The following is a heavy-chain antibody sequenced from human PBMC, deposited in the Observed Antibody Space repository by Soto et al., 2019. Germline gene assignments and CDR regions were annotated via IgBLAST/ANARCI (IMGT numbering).Heavy chain of an antibody. CDR1: GYTFTGYY. CDR3: ARGLIAARRSAFDI. V-gene: IGHV1-2*04. J-gene: IGHJ3*02. Sequence: ASVKVSCKASGYTFTGYYMHWVRQAPGQGLEWMGWINPNSGGTNYAQKFQGWVTMTRDTSISTAYMELSRLRSDDTAVYYCARGLIAARRSAFDIWGQGTMVTVS. D-gene: IGHD6-6*01. CDR2: INPNSGGT.